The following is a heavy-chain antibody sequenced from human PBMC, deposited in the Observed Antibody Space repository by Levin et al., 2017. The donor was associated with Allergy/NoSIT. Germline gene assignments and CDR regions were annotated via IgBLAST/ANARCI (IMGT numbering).Heavy chain of an antibody. D-gene: IGHD2-8*02. CDR3: ARCTGSHEPSFDY. J-gene: IGHJ4*02. Sequence: SETLSLTCTVSGHSTLMPYYWSWIRQPPGKGLEWIGGVFQNAISYYNPSLKSRVSLSIDTSKNQFSLTLNSVTAADTAVYYCARCTGSHEPSFDYWGRGSLVTVSS. CDR2: VFQNAIS. CDR1: GHSTLMPYY. V-gene: IGHV4-38-2*02.